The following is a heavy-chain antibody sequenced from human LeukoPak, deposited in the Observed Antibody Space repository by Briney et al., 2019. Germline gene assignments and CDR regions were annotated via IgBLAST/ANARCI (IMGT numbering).Heavy chain of an antibody. V-gene: IGHV3-23*01. CDR3: AKVASSSWYLYYYYGMDV. D-gene: IGHD6-13*01. CDR2: ISGSGGST. Sequence: GGSLRLSCAASGFTFSSYAMSWVRQAPGKGLEWVSAISGSGGSTYYADFVKGRFTISRDNSKNTLYLQMNSLRAEDTAVYNCAKVASSSWYLYYYYGMDVWGQGTTVTVSS. J-gene: IGHJ6*02. CDR1: GFTFSSYA.